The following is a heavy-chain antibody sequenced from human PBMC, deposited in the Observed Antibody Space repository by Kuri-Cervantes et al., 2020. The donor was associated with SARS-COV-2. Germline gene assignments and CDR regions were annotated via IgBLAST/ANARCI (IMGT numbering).Heavy chain of an antibody. V-gene: IGHV3-21*03. J-gene: IGHJ3*01. CDR1: GFTFSSYS. D-gene: IGHD3-16*02. CDR2: ISSSGNYI. Sequence: GGSLRLSCAASGFTFSSYSMNWIRRAPGKGLEWVSSISSSGNYIFYADSVKGRFTFSRDDSTNMLFLQMNSLKIEDTAMYYCTTDGLGGRIGHDSLDFWGQGTAVTVSS. CDR3: TTDGLGGRIGHDSLDF.